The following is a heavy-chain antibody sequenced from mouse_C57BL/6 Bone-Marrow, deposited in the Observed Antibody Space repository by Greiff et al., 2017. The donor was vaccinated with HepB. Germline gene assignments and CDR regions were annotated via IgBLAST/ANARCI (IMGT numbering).Heavy chain of an antibody. CDR1: GYTFTDYY. Sequence: VQLQQSGPELVKPGASVKISCKASGYTFTDYYMNWVKQSHGKSLEWIGDINPNNGGTSYNQKFKGKATLTVDKSSSTAYMELRSLTSEDSAVYYCARVTTVIGYWGQGTTLTVSS. D-gene: IGHD1-1*01. J-gene: IGHJ2*01. CDR3: ARVTTVIGY. CDR2: INPNNGGT. V-gene: IGHV1-26*01.